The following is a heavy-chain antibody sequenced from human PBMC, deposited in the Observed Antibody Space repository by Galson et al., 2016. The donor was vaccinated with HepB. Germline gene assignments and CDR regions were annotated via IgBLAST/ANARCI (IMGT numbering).Heavy chain of an antibody. V-gene: IGHV3-30-3*01. D-gene: IGHD3-22*01. CDR3: ARDSDYYDSSGYFQY. Sequence: SLRLSCAASGFTFRKYAMHWVRQAPGKGLEWVAAISYDGSNKYYADSVKGRFTISRDNSKNTLSLHMNSLRAEDAAVYYCARDSDYYDSSGYFQYLGQGTLVTVSS. CDR1: GFTFRKYA. CDR2: ISYDGSNK. J-gene: IGHJ1*01.